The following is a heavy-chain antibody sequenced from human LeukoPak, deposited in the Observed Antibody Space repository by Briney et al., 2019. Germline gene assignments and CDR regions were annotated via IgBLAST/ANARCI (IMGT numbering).Heavy chain of an antibody. D-gene: IGHD6-13*01. Sequence: ESLKISCKGSGYNFVTYWIAWVRPMPGKGLEWMGIIYPGDSDTRYSPSFQGQVTISADKSISTAYLQWSSLKASDTAIYYCAKPPAAGTFSPFDIWGQGTIVTVSS. CDR1: GYNFVTYW. CDR3: AKPPAAGTFSPFDI. J-gene: IGHJ3*02. CDR2: IYPGDSDT. V-gene: IGHV5-51*01.